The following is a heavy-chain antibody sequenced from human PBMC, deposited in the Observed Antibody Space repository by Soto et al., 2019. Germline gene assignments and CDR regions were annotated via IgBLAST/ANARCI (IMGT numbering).Heavy chain of an antibody. J-gene: IGHJ5*02. V-gene: IGHV4-34*01. CDR3: ARGAKIGITMVRGAYNWFDP. D-gene: IGHD3-10*01. CDR2: INHSGST. Sequence: SDTLCLTCAVSGGSFSGYDWSWIRQPPGKGLEWIGEINHSGSTNYNPSLKSRVTISVDTSKNQFSLKLSSVTAADTAVYYCARGAKIGITMVRGAYNWFDPWGQGTLVT. CDR1: GGSFSGYD.